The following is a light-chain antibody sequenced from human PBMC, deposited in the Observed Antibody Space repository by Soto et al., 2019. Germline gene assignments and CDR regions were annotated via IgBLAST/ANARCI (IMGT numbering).Light chain of an antibody. CDR1: SRDVGGYNY. V-gene: IGLV2-14*03. CDR2: DVT. J-gene: IGLJ1*01. CDR3: SSYTTSNTRQIV. Sequence: ALTQPASVSGSPGQSITISCTGTSRDVGGYNYVSWYQHHPGKAPKLIIYDVTNRPSGVSNPFSGSKSGNTASLTISGLQPEDEADYYCSSYTTSNTRQIVFGTGTKVTVL.